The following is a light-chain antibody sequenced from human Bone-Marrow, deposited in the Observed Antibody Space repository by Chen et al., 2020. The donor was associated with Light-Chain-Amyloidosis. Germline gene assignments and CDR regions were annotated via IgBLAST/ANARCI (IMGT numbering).Light chain of an antibody. Sequence: SYELTQPPSVSVSPGQTARITCSGDDLPTKYAYWYQQKPGQAPVLVIHRDTERPWGISERFSGCSAGTTATLTISGVQAEDEADYHCQSADSSGTYEVIFGGGTKLTVL. J-gene: IGLJ2*01. CDR2: RDT. V-gene: IGLV3-25*03. CDR3: QSADSSGTYEVI. CDR1: DLPTKY.